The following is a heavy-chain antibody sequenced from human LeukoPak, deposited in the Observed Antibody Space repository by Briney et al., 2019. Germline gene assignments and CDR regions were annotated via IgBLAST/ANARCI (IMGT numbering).Heavy chain of an antibody. CDR3: ARGDSDYDRPGY. V-gene: IGHV1-2*02. J-gene: IGHJ4*02. CDR2: INPSTGGT. Sequence: ASVKVSCKVSGYTFTAYYMHWVRQAPGQGLEWMGWINPSTGGTNYAQKFQGRVTMTRDTSISTAYMELSRLKSDDTAVYYCARGDSDYDRPGYWGQGTLVTVSS. D-gene: IGHD5-12*01. CDR1: GYTFTAYY.